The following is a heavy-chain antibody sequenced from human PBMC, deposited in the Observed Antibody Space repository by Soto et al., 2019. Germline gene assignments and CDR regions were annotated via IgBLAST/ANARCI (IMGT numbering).Heavy chain of an antibody. CDR1: GFTFSTYG. CDR2: ISDDGTRK. V-gene: IGHV3-30*18. D-gene: IGHD2-21*01. Sequence: QVQLVESGGGVVQPGRSLRLSCAASGFTFSTYGVHWVRQAPCRGLERVAVISDDGTRKHYGDSVMGRFTISRNNSPNTLYVQKNSLSVQDTAGYDCVKDRRTGAYGMEVWGQGTTVTGSS. J-gene: IGHJ6*02. CDR3: VKDRRTGAYGMEV.